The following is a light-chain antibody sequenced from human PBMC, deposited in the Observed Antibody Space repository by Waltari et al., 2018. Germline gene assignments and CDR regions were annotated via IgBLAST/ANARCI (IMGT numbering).Light chain of an antibody. CDR3: QKYESLPAT. CDR2: DAS. Sequence: IMLTQSPGTLSLSPGERATLSCRASQSVGRSLGWYQQKPGQAPRLLIYDASRRATGIPDRFSGSGFGTDFSLTISRLEPEDFAVYYCQKYESLPATFGQGTKVEIK. J-gene: IGKJ1*01. V-gene: IGKV3-20*01. CDR1: QSVGRS.